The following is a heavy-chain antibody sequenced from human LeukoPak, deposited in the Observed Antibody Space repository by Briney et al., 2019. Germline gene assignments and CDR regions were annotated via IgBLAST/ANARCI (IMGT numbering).Heavy chain of an antibody. CDR1: GGTFSSYA. CDR2: IIPIFGTA. CDR3: ARSKVGATSPFDY. V-gene: IGHV1-69*05. Sequence: SVKVSCKASGGTFSSYAISWVRQAPGQGLEWMGGIIPIFGTANYAQKFQGRVTITTDESTSTAYMELSSLRSDDTAVYYCARSKVGATSPFDYWGQGTLVTVSS. J-gene: IGHJ4*02. D-gene: IGHD1-26*01.